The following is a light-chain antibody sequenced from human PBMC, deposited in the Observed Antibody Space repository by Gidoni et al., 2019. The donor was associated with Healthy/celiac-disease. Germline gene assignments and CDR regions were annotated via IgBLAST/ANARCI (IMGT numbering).Light chain of an antibody. J-gene: IGLJ3*02. CDR2: RNN. Sequence: QSVLTQPPSASGPPGQRVTISCSGSSSNIGSNYVYGYQQLPGTAPKLLIYRNNQRPSGVPDRFSGSKSGTSASLAISGLRSEDEADYYCAAWDDSLSGWVFGGGTKLTVL. CDR1: SSNIGSNY. CDR3: AAWDDSLSGWV. V-gene: IGLV1-47*01.